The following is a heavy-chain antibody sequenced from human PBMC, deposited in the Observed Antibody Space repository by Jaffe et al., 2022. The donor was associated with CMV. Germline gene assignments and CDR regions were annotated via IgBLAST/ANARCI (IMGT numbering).Heavy chain of an antibody. J-gene: IGHJ3*01. CDR3: ARRISNAFDV. CDR1: GGSISSGGYY. Sequence: QVQLQESGPGLVKPSQTLSLTCTVSGGSISSGGYYWSWIRQHPGKGLEWIGNIHYSGTTNYNPSLKSRVIISVDTSTNQFSLKVSSVTAADTAVYYCARRISNAFDVWGQGTLVTVSS. V-gene: IGHV4-31*03. CDR2: IHYSGTT. D-gene: IGHD2-15*01.